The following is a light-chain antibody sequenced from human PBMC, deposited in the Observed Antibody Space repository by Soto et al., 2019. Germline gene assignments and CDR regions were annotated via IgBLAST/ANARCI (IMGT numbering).Light chain of an antibody. CDR1: SSDVGGSKD. CDR2: EVN. V-gene: IGLV2-8*01. Sequence: QSALTQPPSASGSPGQSVTISCTGTSSDVGGSKDVSWYQQHPGKAPKLMMFEVNKRPSGVPDRFSGSKSGNTASLTVAGLQAEDEADYYCISYAGINNLWVFGTGTKLTVL. CDR3: ISYAGINNLWV. J-gene: IGLJ1*01.